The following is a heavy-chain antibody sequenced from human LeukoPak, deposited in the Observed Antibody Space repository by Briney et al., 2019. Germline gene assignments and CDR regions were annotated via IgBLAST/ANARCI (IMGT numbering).Heavy chain of an antibody. J-gene: IGHJ4*02. D-gene: IGHD3-10*01. CDR3: ATYRGTYASGSYDFDN. CDR1: AYSIRSDYY. V-gene: IGHV4-38-2*02. CDR2: IHHSGIT. Sequence: SENLSLTCSVSAYSIRSDYYWAWIRQPPGKGLEWIAIIHHSGITYYNPSLKSRVSISVDASKNQFSLKMSSVTAADTALYYCATYRGTYASGSYDFDNWGQGTLVTVSS.